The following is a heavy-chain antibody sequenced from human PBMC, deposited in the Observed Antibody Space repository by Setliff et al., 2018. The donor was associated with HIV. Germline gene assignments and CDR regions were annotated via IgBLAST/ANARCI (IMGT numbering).Heavy chain of an antibody. CDR2: VYYSGNT. J-gene: IGHJ5*02. CDR1: GGSISAYY. Sequence: PSETLSLTCTVSGGSISAYYWSWIRQSPGKGLEWLGTVYYSGNTQYSPSLKSRVTISIDKSKNQFSLRLTSMSAVDTAVYYCASTRLTGYCSGGTCYLGWFDPWGQGTLVTVSS. CDR3: ASTRLTGYCSGGTCYLGWFDP. V-gene: IGHV4-59*01. D-gene: IGHD2-15*01.